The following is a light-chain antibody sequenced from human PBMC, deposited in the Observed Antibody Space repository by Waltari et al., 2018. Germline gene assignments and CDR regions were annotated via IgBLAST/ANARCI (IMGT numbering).Light chain of an antibody. Sequence: SFELTQTSSLSVSPGQTVRITCSGDVLANKYARWFQQKPGQAPIRIISKDTERPSGIPERFSGSSPGTTVTLTISGAQVEDEADYYCYSAADNDLGVFGGGTKLTVL. V-gene: IGLV3-27*01. CDR1: VLANKY. CDR3: YSAADNDLGV. CDR2: KDT. J-gene: IGLJ3*02.